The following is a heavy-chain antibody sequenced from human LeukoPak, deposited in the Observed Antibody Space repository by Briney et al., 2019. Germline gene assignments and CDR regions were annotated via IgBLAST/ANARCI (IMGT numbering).Heavy chain of an antibody. V-gene: IGHV4-59*01. CDR1: GGPISSYY. D-gene: IGHD5-12*01. CDR2: IYYSGST. CDR3: ARARDSGYDSDAFDI. J-gene: IGHJ3*02. Sequence: SETLSLTCTVSGGPISSYYWSWIRQPPGKGLEWIGYIYYSGSTNYNPSLKSRVTISVDTSKNQFSLKLSSVTAADTAVYYCARARDSGYDSDAFDIWGQGTMVTVSS.